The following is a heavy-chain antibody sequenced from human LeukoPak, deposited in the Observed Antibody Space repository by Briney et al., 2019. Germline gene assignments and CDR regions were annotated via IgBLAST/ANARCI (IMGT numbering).Heavy chain of an antibody. CDR3: ARLAGIAAELDY. CDR1: GFTVSSNY. CDR2: IYSGGST. J-gene: IGHJ4*02. V-gene: IGHV3-66*04. D-gene: IGHD6-13*01. Sequence: GSLRLSCATSGFTVSSNYMSWVRQAPGKGLEWVSVIYSGGSTYYADSVKGRFTISRDNAKNSLYLQMNSLRAEDTAVYYCARLAGIAAELDYWGQGTLVTVSS.